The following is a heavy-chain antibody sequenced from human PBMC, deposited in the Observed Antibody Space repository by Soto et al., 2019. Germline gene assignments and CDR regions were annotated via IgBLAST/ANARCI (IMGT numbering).Heavy chain of an antibody. CDR2: IYYSGST. CDR3: ASARGVVAATFAFDI. Sequence: QLQLQESGPGLVKPSETLSLTCTVSGGSISSSSYYWGWIRQPPGKGLEWIGSIYYSGSTYYNPSLKSRVTISVDTSKNQFSLKLSSVTAADTAVYYCASARGVVAATFAFDIWGQGTMVTVSS. CDR1: GGSISSSSYY. V-gene: IGHV4-39*01. J-gene: IGHJ3*02. D-gene: IGHD2-15*01.